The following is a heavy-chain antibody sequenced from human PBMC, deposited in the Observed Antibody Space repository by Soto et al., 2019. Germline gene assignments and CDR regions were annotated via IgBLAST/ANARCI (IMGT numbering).Heavy chain of an antibody. CDR1: GYTVTGYY. CDR2: INPNSGGT. D-gene: IGHD3-3*01. J-gene: IGHJ4*02. Sequence: ASVKVSCKASGYTVTGYYIHWVRQAPGQGLEWMGWINPNSGGTNYAHKFQGRVAMTRNTSISSVSMDLRRLRFDDTAVYYCARGRNFLDLLDYWGQGTQVTVSS. CDR3: ARGRNFLDLLDY. V-gene: IGHV1-2*02.